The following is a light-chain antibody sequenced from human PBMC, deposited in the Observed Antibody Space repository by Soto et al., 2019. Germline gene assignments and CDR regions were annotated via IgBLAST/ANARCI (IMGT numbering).Light chain of an antibody. CDR2: KDS. CDR1: ALPKQY. Sequence: SYELRQPPSVSVSPGQTARITCSGDALPKQYAYWYQQKPGQAPVLVIYKDSERPSGIPERFSGSSSGTTVTLTISGVQAEDEADYYCQSADSSGTYPSVVFGGGTKVTVL. J-gene: IGLJ2*01. V-gene: IGLV3-25*03. CDR3: QSADSSGTYPSVV.